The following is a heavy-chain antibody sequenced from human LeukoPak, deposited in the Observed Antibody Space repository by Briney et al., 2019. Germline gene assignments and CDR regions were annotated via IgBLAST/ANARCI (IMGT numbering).Heavy chain of an antibody. CDR2: IRFDGSIT. CDR1: GFTFSDYG. CDR3: AKDQYCSSPSCWNFDS. Sequence: PGGSLRLSCAASGFTFSDYGMVWVRVRQAPGKGLGWMAFIRFDGSITYYADSVRDRFTISRDNSKNTLYLHMNSLRDEDTAVYYCAKDQYCSSPSCWNFDSWGQGTLVTVSS. J-gene: IGHJ4*02. V-gene: IGHV3-30*02. D-gene: IGHD2-2*01.